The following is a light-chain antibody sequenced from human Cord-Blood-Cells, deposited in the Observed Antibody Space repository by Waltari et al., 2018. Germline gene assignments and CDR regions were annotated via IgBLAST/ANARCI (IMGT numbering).Light chain of an antibody. CDR1: QSISSY. CDR3: QQSYSTPQGT. CDR2: ATS. Sequence: DIQMTQSPSSLSASVGDRVTITCRASQSISSYLNWYQQKPGKAPKLLIYATSSLQSGVPSRFSGSGSGTDSTLTISSLQPEDFATYYCQQSYSTPQGTFGQGTKVEIK. V-gene: IGKV1-39*01. J-gene: IGKJ1*01.